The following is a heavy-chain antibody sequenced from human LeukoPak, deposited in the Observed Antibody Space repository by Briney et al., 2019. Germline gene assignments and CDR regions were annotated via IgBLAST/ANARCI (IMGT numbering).Heavy chain of an antibody. CDR1: GFTFSSYA. D-gene: IGHD6-6*01. Sequence: GSLRLSCAASGFTFSSYAMHWVRQAPGKGLEWIGEINHSGSTNYNPSLKSRVTISVDTSKNQFSLKLSSVTAADTAVYYCARLFLSSSFYGFYMDVWGKGTTVTVSS. CDR2: INHSGST. CDR3: ARLFLSSSFYGFYMDV. J-gene: IGHJ6*03. V-gene: IGHV4-34*01.